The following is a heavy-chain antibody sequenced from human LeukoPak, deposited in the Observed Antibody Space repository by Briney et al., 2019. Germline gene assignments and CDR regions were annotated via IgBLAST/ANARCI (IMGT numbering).Heavy chain of an antibody. CDR1: GGSISSGGYS. CDR3: ARAFYGDYFDY. Sequence: SQTLSLTCAVSGGSISSGGYSWSWIRQPPGKGLEWIGYIYHRGSTYYNPSLKSRVSISIDRSKNQFSLKLSSVTAADTAVYYCARAFYGDYFDYWGQGTLVTVSS. CDR2: IYHRGST. V-gene: IGHV4-30-2*01. J-gene: IGHJ4*02. D-gene: IGHD4-17*01.